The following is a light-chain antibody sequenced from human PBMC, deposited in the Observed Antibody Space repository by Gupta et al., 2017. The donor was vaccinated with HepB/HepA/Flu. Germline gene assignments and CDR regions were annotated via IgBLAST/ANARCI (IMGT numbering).Light chain of an antibody. Sequence: SSELPPPSSVSVSPGQTARITCSGDVLAKKYARWFQQKPGQAPVLVIYKDSERPSGIPERFSGSSSGTTVTLTISGAQVEEEADYYCYSAADNNQWVFGGGTKLTVL. J-gene: IGLJ3*02. V-gene: IGLV3-27*01. CDR3: YSAADNNQWV. CDR2: KDS. CDR1: VLAKKY.